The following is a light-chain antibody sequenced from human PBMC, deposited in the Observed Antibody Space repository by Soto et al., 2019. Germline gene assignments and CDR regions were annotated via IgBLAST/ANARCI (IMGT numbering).Light chain of an antibody. V-gene: IGLV2-14*03. CDR2: DVS. CDR3: SYSTGSSPSCV. J-gene: IGLJ1*01. CDR1: SRDIGRYNY. Sequence: QSVLTQPASVSVSPGQSITLSCTGTSRDIGRYNYVSWYQRLPGKAPKLIIYDVSDRPSGVSHRFSGSKSGNTASLTISGLQTEDEGDYYCSYSTGSSPSCVFRAGNKAPVL.